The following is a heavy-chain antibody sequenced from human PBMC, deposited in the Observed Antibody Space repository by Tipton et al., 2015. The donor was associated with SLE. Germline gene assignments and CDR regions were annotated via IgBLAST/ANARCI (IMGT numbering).Heavy chain of an antibody. J-gene: IGHJ4*02. V-gene: IGHV4-61*01. CDR1: GGSVSSGSYY. D-gene: IGHD6-13*01. CDR3: ARSRWLGDY. Sequence: TLSLTCTVSGGSVSSGSYYWSWIRQPPGKGLEWIGYIYYSGSTNYNPSLKSRVTISVDTSKNQFSLKLSSVTAADTAVYYCARSRWLGDYWCQGTLVTVSS. CDR2: IYYSGST.